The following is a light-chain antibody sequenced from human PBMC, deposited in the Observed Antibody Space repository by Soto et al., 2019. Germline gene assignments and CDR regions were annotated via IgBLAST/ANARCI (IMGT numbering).Light chain of an antibody. V-gene: IGKV1-5*01. Sequence: DIQMTQSPSTLSVSFGDRVTITCGASQTISSWVAWYQQKPGKAPKLLIFDASILESGVPSRFSGSGYGTQFTLTISSLQTDDFATYYCQQYNSYLRTFGQGTKVDIK. CDR3: QQYNSYLRT. CDR2: DAS. J-gene: IGKJ1*01. CDR1: QTISSW.